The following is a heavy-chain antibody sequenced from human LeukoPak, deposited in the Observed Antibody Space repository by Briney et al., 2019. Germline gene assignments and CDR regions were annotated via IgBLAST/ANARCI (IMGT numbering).Heavy chain of an antibody. D-gene: IGHD3-9*01. J-gene: IGHJ3*02. CDR2: IRYDGSNK. CDR1: GFTFSSYG. V-gene: IGHV3-30*02. Sequence: PGGSLRLSCAASGFTFSSYGMHWVRQAPGKGLEWVAFIRYDGSNKYYADSVKGRFTISRDNSKNTLYLQMNSLRAEDTAVYYCAKTCLPGKYYDILTGKDAFDIWGQGTMVTVSS. CDR3: AKTCLPGKYYDILTGKDAFDI.